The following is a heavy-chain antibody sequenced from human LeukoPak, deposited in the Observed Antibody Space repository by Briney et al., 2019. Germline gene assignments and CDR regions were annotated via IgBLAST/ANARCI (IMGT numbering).Heavy chain of an antibody. V-gene: IGHV3-23*01. Sequence: GGSLRLSCAASRFTFSSYAMSWVRQAPGKGLEWVSAISGSGDSTYYADSVKGRLTISRDNSKNTVFLQMNSLRAEDTAIYYCAKEHRGYSYVYSAGGSFDIWGQGTMVTVSS. CDR3: AKEHRGYSYVYSAGGSFDI. CDR2: ISGSGDST. D-gene: IGHD5-18*01. J-gene: IGHJ3*02. CDR1: RFTFSSYA.